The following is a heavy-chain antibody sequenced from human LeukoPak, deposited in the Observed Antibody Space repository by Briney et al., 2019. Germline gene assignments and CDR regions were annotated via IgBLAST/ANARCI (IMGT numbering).Heavy chain of an antibody. CDR3: ARGSISRGIRY. V-gene: IGHV3-33*08. Sequence: GGSLRLSCAASGFTFSSYAMSWVRQAPGKGLEWVAVIWYDGSNKYYADSVKGRFTISRDNSKNTLYLQMNSLRAEDTAVYYCARGSISRGIRYWGQGTLVTVSS. J-gene: IGHJ4*02. CDR2: IWYDGSNK. D-gene: IGHD2/OR15-2a*01. CDR1: GFTFSSYA.